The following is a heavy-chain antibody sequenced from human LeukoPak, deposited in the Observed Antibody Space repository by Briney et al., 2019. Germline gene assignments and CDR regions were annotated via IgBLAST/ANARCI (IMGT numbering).Heavy chain of an antibody. Sequence: SETLSLTCTVSGGSISSSGYYWGWIRQPPGKGLEWIGSILYTGSTYYNPSLKSRVTISVDTSKNQFSLKLNSVTAADTAVYYRARHCSGGTCYSDFDYWGQGTLVTVSS. CDR1: GGSISSSGYY. CDR3: ARHCSGGTCYSDFDY. CDR2: ILYTGST. J-gene: IGHJ4*02. D-gene: IGHD2-15*01. V-gene: IGHV4-39*01.